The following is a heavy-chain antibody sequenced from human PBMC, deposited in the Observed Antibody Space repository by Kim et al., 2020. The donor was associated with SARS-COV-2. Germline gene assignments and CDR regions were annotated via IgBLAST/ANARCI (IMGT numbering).Heavy chain of an antibody. Sequence: GGSLRLSCAASGYTFSSYWMHWVRQAPGKGLEWVSQINNDGSSTNYADSVKGRFTISRDNAKNTLYLQMNSLRAEDTAVYYCTRDGNAAFAMWGQGTLVTVSS. D-gene: IGHD1-1*01. V-gene: IGHV3-74*01. CDR3: TRDGNAAFAM. J-gene: IGHJ3*02. CDR1: GYTFSSYW. CDR2: INNDGSST.